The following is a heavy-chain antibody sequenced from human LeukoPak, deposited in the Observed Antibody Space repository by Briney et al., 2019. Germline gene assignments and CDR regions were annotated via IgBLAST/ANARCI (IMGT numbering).Heavy chain of an antibody. D-gene: IGHD2-2*01. CDR2: IYYSGST. CDR1: GGSISSGDYY. V-gene: IGHV4-30-4*08. CDR3: ARDKKPAARANYFDY. J-gene: IGHJ4*02. Sequence: SETLSLTCTVSGGSISSGDYYWSWIRQPPGKGLEWIGYIYYSGSTYYNPSLKSRVTISVDTSKNQFSLKLSSVTAADTAVYYCARDKKPAARANYFDYWGQGTLVTVSS.